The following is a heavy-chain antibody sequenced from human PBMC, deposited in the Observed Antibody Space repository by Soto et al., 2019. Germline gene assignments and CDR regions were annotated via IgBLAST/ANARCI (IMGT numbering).Heavy chain of an antibody. CDR1: GFMFDSFA. Sequence: EVQLVESGGGLVQPGGSLRLYCGGSGFMFDSFAMNWVRQAPGKGLEWVAYINGGSDSIYYAESVKGRFTISRDNARNSLSLQMNSLSAEDTAVYYCAKSGDSAGWGIDFWGQGTLVTVSS. V-gene: IGHV3-48*01. D-gene: IGHD6-19*01. CDR2: INGGSDSI. CDR3: AKSGDSAGWGIDF. J-gene: IGHJ4*02.